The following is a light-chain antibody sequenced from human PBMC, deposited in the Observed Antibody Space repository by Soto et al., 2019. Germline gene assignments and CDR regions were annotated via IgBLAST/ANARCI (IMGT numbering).Light chain of an antibody. CDR1: LTISSW. Sequence: TLCPPTLSASIGDRVTITCRASLTISSWLAWYQQKPGKAPKLLIYKASTLKSGVPSRFSGSGSGTEFTLTISSLQPDDFATYYCQHYTSYPEAFGQGCKVDI. CDR3: QHYTSYPEA. J-gene: IGKJ1*01. CDR2: KAS. V-gene: IGKV1-5*03.